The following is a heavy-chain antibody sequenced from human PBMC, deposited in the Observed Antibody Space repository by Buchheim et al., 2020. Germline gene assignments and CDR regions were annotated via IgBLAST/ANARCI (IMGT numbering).Heavy chain of an antibody. CDR2: ISYDGSNK. J-gene: IGHJ6*02. D-gene: IGHD4-23*01. V-gene: IGHV3-30*18. Sequence: QVQLVESGGGVVQPGRSLRLSCAASGFTFSSYGMHWVRQAPGKGLEWVGVISYDGSNKYYADSVKGRFTISRDNSKNTLYLQMNSLRAEDTAVYYYAKSVSPGGYYKGMDVWGQGT. CDR1: GFTFSSYG. CDR3: AKSVSPGGYYKGMDV.